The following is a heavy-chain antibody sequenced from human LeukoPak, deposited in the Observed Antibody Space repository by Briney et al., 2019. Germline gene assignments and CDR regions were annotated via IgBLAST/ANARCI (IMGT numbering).Heavy chain of an antibody. J-gene: IGHJ4*02. CDR3: AKDIRGSTSWYGLDY. V-gene: IGHV3-43D*03. D-gene: IGHD6-13*01. Sequence: GGSLRLSCAASGFTFDDYAMHWVRQAPGKGLEWVSLISWDGGSTYYADSVKGRFTISRDNSKNSLHLQMNSLRAEDTALYYCAKDIRGSTSWYGLDYWGQGTLVTVSS. CDR2: ISWDGGST. CDR1: GFTFDDYA.